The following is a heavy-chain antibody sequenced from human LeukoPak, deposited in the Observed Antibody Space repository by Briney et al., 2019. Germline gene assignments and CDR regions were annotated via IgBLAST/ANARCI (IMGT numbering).Heavy chain of an antibody. CDR3: TRDRMWVTSHYGMDV. CDR2: IRSKAYGGTT. J-gene: IGHJ6*04. D-gene: IGHD3-10*01. CDR1: GFTFSSYE. V-gene: IGHV3-49*04. Sequence: PGGSLRLSCAASGFTFSSYEMNWVRQAPGKGLEWVGFIRSKAYGGTTEYAASVKGRFTISRDDSKSIAYLQMNSLKTEDTAVYYCTRDRMWVTSHYGMDVWGKGTTVTVSS.